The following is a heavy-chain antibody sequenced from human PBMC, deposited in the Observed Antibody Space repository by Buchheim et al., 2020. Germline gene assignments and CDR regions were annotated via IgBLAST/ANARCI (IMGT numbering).Heavy chain of an antibody. CDR3: AGGFGGKYDS. CDR1: GGSITQYY. CDR2: VYYRGNS. D-gene: IGHD3-3*01. V-gene: IGHV4-59*08. J-gene: IGHJ5*02. Sequence: QVQLQESGPGLVKPSETLSLKCTISGGSITQYYWSWIRQSPGKELEWIGYVYYRGNSDYNPSLKSRVTISIDTSKKEFSLQLTSLTASDTAVYFCAGGFGGKYDSWGQGTL.